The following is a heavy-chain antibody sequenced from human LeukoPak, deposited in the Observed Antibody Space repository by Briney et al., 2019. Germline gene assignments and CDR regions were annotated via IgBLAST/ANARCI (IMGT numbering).Heavy chain of an antibody. CDR2: MNPNSGNT. CDR3: ARLVSPALRGVSPPQNPNYYYYYYMDV. D-gene: IGHD2-8*01. CDR1: GYTFTSYD. Sequence: ASVKVSCKASGYTFTSYDINWVRQATGQGLEWMGWMNPNSGNTGYAQKFQGRVTMTRNTSISTAYMELSSLRSEDTAVYYCARLVSPALRGVSPPQNPNYYYYYYMDVWGKGTTVTVSS. V-gene: IGHV1-8*01. J-gene: IGHJ6*03.